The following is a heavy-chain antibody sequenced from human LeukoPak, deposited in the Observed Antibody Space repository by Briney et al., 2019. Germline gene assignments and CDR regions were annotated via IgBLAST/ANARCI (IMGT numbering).Heavy chain of an antibody. CDR3: ARGGHSGSYFDY. CDR1: GFTFSSYS. V-gene: IGHV3-21*01. D-gene: IGHD1-26*01. Sequence: PGGSLRLSCAASGFTFSSYSMNWVRQAPGKGLEWVSSISSSSSYIYYADSVKGRFTISRDNAKNSLYLQMNSLRAEDTAVYYCARGGHSGSYFDYWGQGTLVTVPS. CDR2: ISSSSSYI. J-gene: IGHJ4*02.